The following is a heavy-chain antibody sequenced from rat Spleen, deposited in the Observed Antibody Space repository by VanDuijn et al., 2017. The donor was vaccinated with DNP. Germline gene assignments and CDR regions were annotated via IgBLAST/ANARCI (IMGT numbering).Heavy chain of an antibody. CDR1: GFTFSDYY. Sequence: EVQLVESGGGLVQPGRSLKLSCAASGFTFSDYYMAWVRQAQTEGLKWVAYIGSDGYAPYYGYSVKGKFTTSRDNSKSSLYLQMVSRRSEDTATYYCTRQGAGSTRHYFAYWGQGVMVTVSS. CDR3: TRQGAGSTRHYFAY. D-gene: IGHD1-4*01. V-gene: IGHV5-25*01. CDR2: IGSDGYAP. J-gene: IGHJ2*01.